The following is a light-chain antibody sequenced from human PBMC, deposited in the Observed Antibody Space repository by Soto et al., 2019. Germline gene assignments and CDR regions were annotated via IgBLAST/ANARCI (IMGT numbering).Light chain of an antibody. Sequence: IVFTQCPVTLSVSPGERVTLSCRASQRLSSNLAWYQQRPGQAPRLLIYDTSTRATGVPARFRGSGSGTDFTLTISSLQSEDFAVYYCQQYNNWPPWTFGQGTKVDIK. CDR2: DTS. CDR3: QQYNNWPPWT. V-gene: IGKV3-15*01. J-gene: IGKJ1*01. CDR1: QRLSSN.